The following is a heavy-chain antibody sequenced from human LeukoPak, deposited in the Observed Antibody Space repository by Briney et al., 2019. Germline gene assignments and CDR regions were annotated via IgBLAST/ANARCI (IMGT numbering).Heavy chain of an antibody. CDR2: INHSGST. V-gene: IGHV4-34*01. D-gene: IGHD3-10*01. Sequence: SETLSLTCAVYGGSFSVYYWSWIRQPPGKGLEWIGEINHSGSTNYNPSLKSRVTISVDTSKNQFSLKLSSVTAADTAVYYCARDSAFYYGSGSYHYYYYYNMDVWGKGTTVTVSS. CDR3: ARDSAFYYGSGSYHYYYYYNMDV. CDR1: GGSFSVYY. J-gene: IGHJ6*03.